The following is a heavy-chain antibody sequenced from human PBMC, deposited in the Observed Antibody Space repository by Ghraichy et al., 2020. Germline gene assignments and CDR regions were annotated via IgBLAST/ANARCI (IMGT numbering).Heavy chain of an antibody. CDR2: IVVGSGNT. J-gene: IGHJ3*02. CDR3: AAAVGATQSNADDAFDI. D-gene: IGHD1-26*01. Sequence: SVKVSCKASGFTFTSSAMQWVRQARGQRLEWIGWIVVGSGNTNYVQKFQERVTITRDMSTSTAYMELSSLRSEDTAVYYCAAAVGATQSNADDAFDIWGQGTMVTVSS. CDR1: GFTFTSSA. V-gene: IGHV1-58*02.